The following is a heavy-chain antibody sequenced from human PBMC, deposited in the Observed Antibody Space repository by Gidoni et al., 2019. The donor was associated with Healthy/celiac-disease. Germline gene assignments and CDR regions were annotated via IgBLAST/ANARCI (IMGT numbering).Heavy chain of an antibody. CDR3: ARDGSLLYGMDV. Sequence: EVQLVESGGGLVKPGGSLRLSCAASGFTFSSYSMTWVRQAPGKGLEWVSSISSSSSYIYYADSVKGRFTISRDNAKNSLYLQMNSLRAEDTAVYYCARDGSLLYGMDVWGQGTTVTVSS. V-gene: IGHV3-21*01. J-gene: IGHJ6*02. CDR2: ISSSSSYI. CDR1: GFTFSSYS. D-gene: IGHD1-26*01.